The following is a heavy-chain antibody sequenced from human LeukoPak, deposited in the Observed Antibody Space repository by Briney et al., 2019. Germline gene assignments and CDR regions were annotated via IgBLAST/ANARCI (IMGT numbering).Heavy chain of an antibody. CDR2: IYSGGST. Sequence: GGSLRLSCAASGFTVSSNYMSWVRQAPGKGLEWVSVIYSGGSTYYADSVKGRFTISRDNSKNTLYLQMNSLRAEDTAVYYCARTYSSGWGNFDYWGQGTLVTVSS. CDR1: GFTVSSNY. D-gene: IGHD6-19*01. J-gene: IGHJ4*02. CDR3: ARTYSSGWGNFDY. V-gene: IGHV3-66*01.